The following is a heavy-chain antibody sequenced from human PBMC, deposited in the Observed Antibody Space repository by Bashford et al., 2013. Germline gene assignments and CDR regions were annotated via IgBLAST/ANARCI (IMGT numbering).Heavy chain of an antibody. J-gene: IGHJ5*02. CDR3: ARDLDSTMASRYLSNNWFDP. Sequence: SETLSLTCTVSGGSVTTDGYYWSWIRQPPGKGLEWLGYIYYSGSTYYNPSLKSRVTISVDTSKNQFSLNLSSVAAADTAIYYCARDLDSTMASRYLSNNWFDPWGQGTLVTVSS. V-gene: IGHV4-61*08. CDR2: IYYSGST. D-gene: IGHD5-18*01. CDR1: GGSVTTDGYY.